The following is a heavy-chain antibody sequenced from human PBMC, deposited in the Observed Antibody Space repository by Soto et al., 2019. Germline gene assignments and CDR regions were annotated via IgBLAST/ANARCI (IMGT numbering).Heavy chain of an antibody. CDR2: ISGSGGRV. CDR3: AKRCSGGSCYSAPDY. D-gene: IGHD2-15*01. Sequence: EVQVLESGGTLVQPGGSLRLSCAASGFSFSSYAMSWVRQAPGKGLELVSAISGSGGRVYYADSVKGRFTISRDNSKNTLYLQMNNLRVEDTAVYYCAKRCSGGSCYSAPDYWGQGTLVTVSS. V-gene: IGHV3-23*01. J-gene: IGHJ4*02. CDR1: GFSFSSYA.